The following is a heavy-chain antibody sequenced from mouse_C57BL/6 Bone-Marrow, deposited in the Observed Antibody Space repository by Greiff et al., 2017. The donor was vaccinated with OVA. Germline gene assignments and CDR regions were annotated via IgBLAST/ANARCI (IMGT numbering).Heavy chain of an antibody. CDR3: ARDTAVVPDY. D-gene: IGHD1-1*01. J-gene: IGHJ2*01. V-gene: IGHV1-50*01. CDR2: IDPSDSYT. Sequence: VQLQQPGAELVKPGASVKLSCKASGYTFTSYWMQWVKQRPGQGLEWIGEIDPSDSYTNYNQKFKGKATLTVDTSSSTAYMQLSSLTSEDSAVYYCARDTAVVPDYWGRGTTLTVSS. CDR1: GYTFTSYW.